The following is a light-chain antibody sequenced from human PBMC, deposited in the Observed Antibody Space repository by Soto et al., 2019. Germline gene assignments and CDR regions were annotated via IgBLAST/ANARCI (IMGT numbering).Light chain of an antibody. Sequence: EIVLTQSPGTLSLSPGERATLSCRASQSVSSSYLAWYQQKPGQAPRLLIYGASSRATGIPDRFSGSGSGTDFTLTISRLEPEDCAVYYCQQYDSSPLAFGGGTTVDIK. V-gene: IGKV3-20*01. CDR2: GAS. CDR1: QSVSSSY. J-gene: IGKJ4*01. CDR3: QQYDSSPLA.